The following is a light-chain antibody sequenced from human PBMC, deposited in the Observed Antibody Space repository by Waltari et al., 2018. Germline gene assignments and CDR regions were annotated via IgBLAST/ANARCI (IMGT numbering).Light chain of an antibody. CDR3: AAWDDSLIWV. Sequence: QSVLTQPPSASGTPGQRVTIPCSGGTSNIGSNTVNWYRQLPGTAPKLLIYTINQRPSGVPDRFSGSKSGTSASLAISGLQSEDEADYYCAAWDDSLIWVFGGGTKLTVL. V-gene: IGLV1-44*01. CDR2: TIN. CDR1: TSNIGSNT. J-gene: IGLJ3*02.